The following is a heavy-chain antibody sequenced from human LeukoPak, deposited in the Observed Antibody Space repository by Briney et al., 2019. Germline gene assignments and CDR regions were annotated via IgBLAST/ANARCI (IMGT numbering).Heavy chain of an antibody. CDR1: GYSFPSYW. J-gene: IGHJ5*02. CDR3: ASHSRQYQLLLEPFDP. CDR2: IYPGDSDT. V-gene: IGHV5-51*01. D-gene: IGHD2-2*01. Sequence: GESLKISCKGSGYSFPSYWIGWVRQMPGKGLEWMGIIYPGDSDTRYSPSFQGQVTISADKSISTAYLQWSSLKASDTAMYYGASHSRQYQLLLEPFDPWGQGTLVTVSS.